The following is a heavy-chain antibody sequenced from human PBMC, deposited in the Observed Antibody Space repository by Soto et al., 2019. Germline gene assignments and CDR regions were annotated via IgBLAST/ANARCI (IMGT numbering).Heavy chain of an antibody. CDR3: AREQWQQLPQPHYYYYGTDV. J-gene: IGHJ6*02. D-gene: IGHD6-13*01. Sequence: GSLRLSCAASGFTFSSYGMHWVRQAPGKGLEWVAVIWYDGSNKYYADSVKGRFTISRDNSKNTLYLQMNSLRAEDTAVYYCAREQWQQLPQPHYYYYGTDVWGQGTTVTVSS. CDR1: GFTFSSYG. V-gene: IGHV3-33*01. CDR2: IWYDGSNK.